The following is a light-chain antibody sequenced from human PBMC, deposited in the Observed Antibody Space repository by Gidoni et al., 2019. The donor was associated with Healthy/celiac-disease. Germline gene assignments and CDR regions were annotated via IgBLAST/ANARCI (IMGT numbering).Light chain of an antibody. Sequence: ELVLTHSPGTLSLAPGERATLSSRASQSVSSSYLAWYQQKPGQAPRLLIYGASSRATGIPDRFSGSGSGTDFTLTISRLEPEDFAVYYCQQYGSSPRKLTFXGXTKVEIK. CDR3: QQYGSSPRKLT. J-gene: IGKJ4*01. CDR2: GAS. CDR1: QSVSSSY. V-gene: IGKV3-20*01.